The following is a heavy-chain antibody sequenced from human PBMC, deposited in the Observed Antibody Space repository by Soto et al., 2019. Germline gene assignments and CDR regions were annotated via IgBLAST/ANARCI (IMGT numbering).Heavy chain of an antibody. CDR2: IHERGTTT. CDR1: GFTCNSYS. Sequence: EVQLLESGGDLVQPGGSLRLSCAAAGFTCNSYSMSWVRQAPEKGLEWVSSIHERGTTTRYAVSVKGRFIISRDNSKNTLYLEMNSLRAEDTALYYCAQQIPGTPAPIDNWGQGPLVTVSS. D-gene: IGHD1-1*01. V-gene: IGHV3-23*01. CDR3: AQQIPGTPAPIDN. J-gene: IGHJ4*02.